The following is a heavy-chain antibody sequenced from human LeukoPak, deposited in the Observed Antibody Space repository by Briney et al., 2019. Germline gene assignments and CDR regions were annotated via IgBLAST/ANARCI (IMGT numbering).Heavy chain of an antibody. CDR3: ARHYYDSSGYYGGGY. CDR1: GGTFSSYA. V-gene: IGHV1-69*06. CDR2: IIPIFGTA. D-gene: IGHD3-22*01. Sequence: SVKVSCKASGGTFSSYAISWVRQAPGQGLEWMGGIIPIFGTANYAQKFQGRVTITADKSTSTAYMELSSLRSEDTAVYYCARHYYDSSGYYGGGYWGQGTLVTVSS. J-gene: IGHJ4*02.